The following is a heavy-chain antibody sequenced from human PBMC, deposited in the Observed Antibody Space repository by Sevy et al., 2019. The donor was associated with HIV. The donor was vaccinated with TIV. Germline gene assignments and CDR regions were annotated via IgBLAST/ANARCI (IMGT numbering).Heavy chain of an antibody. J-gene: IGHJ4*02. D-gene: IGHD3-22*01. V-gene: IGHV3-30*18. CDR1: GFTFSAHG. Sequence: GRSLRLSCAASGFTFSAHGMHWVRQAPGKGLEWVALISHEGSDKYYADSVTGRFTISRDNSKNTLYLQMNSLRAEDTAVYYCAKDQGAAKYYYDNSGYWDYWGQGTLVTVSS. CDR2: ISHEGSDK. CDR3: AKDQGAAKYYYDNSGYWDY.